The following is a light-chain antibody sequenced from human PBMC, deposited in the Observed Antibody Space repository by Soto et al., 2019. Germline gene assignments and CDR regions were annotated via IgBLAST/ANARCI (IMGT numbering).Light chain of an antibody. CDR3: QHAHNFPLT. CDR2: AAS. V-gene: IGKV1-12*01. J-gene: IGKJ1*01. CDR1: QNIGSW. Sequence: DVQMTQSPSSVSASVGDRVTITCRASQNIGSWLAWYQQKPGKAPKLLIFAASSLQSGVPSRFSGSGSGTDFSLTISSLQPEDFATYYCQHAHNFPLTYGQGTKVDI.